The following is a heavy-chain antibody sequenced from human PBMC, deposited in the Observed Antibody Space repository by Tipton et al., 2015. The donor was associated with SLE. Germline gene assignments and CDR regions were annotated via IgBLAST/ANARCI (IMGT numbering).Heavy chain of an antibody. D-gene: IGHD5-18*01. J-gene: IGHJ4*02. V-gene: IGHV3-30*02. CDR3: AKDLRFGYGYDYFDY. Sequence: SLRLSCAASGFTFSSYGMHWVRQAPGKGLEWVAFIRYDGSNKYYADSVKGRFTISRDNSKNTLYLQMNSLRAEDTAVYYCAKDLRFGYGYDYFDYWGQGNLVTVSS. CDR1: GFTFSSYG. CDR2: IRYDGSNK.